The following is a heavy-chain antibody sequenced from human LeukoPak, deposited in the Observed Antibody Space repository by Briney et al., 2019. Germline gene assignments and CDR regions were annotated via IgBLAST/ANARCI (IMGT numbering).Heavy chain of an antibody. J-gene: IGHJ4*02. V-gene: IGHV3-23*01. Sequence: PGGSLRLSXAASGFTFSSYAMNWVRQAPGKGLEWVSAISGSGGNTYYADSVKGRFTISRDNSKNTLYLQMNSLRAEDTAVYYCAKAYYDSSGIRYSDYWGQGTLVTVSS. CDR2: ISGSGGNT. CDR3: AKAYYDSSGIRYSDY. CDR1: GFTFSSYA. D-gene: IGHD3-22*01.